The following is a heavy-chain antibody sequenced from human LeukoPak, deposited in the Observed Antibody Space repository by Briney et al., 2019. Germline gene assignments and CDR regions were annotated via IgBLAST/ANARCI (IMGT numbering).Heavy chain of an antibody. D-gene: IGHD2-2*01. Sequence: SETLSLTCTVSGGSISSSTYYWGWIRQPPGKGLEWVGSIYYSGSTYYNPSLKSRVTISVDTSKNQFSLKLSSVTAADTAVYYCARADIVVVPAFGWFDPWGQGTLVTVSS. CDR1: GGSISSSTYY. V-gene: IGHV4-39*07. J-gene: IGHJ5*02. CDR2: IYYSGST. CDR3: ARADIVVVPAFGWFDP.